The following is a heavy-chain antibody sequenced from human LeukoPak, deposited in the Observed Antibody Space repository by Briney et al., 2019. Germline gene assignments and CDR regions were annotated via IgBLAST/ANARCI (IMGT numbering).Heavy chain of an antibody. CDR3: ARLHGDYEGIYYFDY. D-gene: IGHD4-17*01. CDR2: IYPGDSDT. J-gene: IGHJ4*02. Sequence: GESLKTSCKGSGYSFTSYWIGWVRQMPGKGLEWMGIIYPGDSDTRYSPSFQGLVTISADKSISTAYLQWSSLKASDTAMYYCARLHGDYEGIYYFDYWGQGTLVTVSS. V-gene: IGHV5-51*01. CDR1: GYSFTSYW.